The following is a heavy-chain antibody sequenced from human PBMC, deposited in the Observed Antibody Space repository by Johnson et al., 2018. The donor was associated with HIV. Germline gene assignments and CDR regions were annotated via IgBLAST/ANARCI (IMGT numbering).Heavy chain of an antibody. CDR1: RFTFSSYD. CDR2: IGTAGDT. V-gene: IGHV3-13*01. Sequence: VQLVESGGGVVQPGRSLRLSCVASRFTFSSYDMHWVRQATGKGLEWVSAIGTAGDTYYPGSVKGRFTISRENAKNSLYLQMYSLRAGDTAVYYCARSQIIFGVVTGAFDIWGQGTMVTVSS. CDR3: ARSQIIFGVVTGAFDI. J-gene: IGHJ3*02. D-gene: IGHD3-3*01.